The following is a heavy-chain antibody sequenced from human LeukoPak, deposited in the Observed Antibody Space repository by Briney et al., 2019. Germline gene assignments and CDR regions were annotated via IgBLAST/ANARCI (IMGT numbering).Heavy chain of an antibody. Sequence: QPGRSLRLSCAASGFTFSSYDMNWVRQAPGKGLEWVSGISVSGGSTFYADSVKGRFTISRDNSKNTLYLLMNSLRAEDTAIYYCAKVEEYGASGSWGQGTLVTVSS. J-gene: IGHJ5*02. CDR2: ISVSGGST. D-gene: IGHD4/OR15-4a*01. CDR1: GFTFSSYD. CDR3: AKVEEYGASGS. V-gene: IGHV3-23*01.